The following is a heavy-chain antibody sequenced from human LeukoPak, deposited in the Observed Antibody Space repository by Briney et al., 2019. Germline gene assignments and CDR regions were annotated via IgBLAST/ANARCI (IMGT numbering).Heavy chain of an antibody. J-gene: IGHJ4*02. D-gene: IGHD4-17*01. CDR1: GXSMISSHW. CDR2: IYHTGTT. Sequence: SETLSLTCTFSGXSMISSHWWSWARQPPGKGLEWIGEIYHTGTTNYASSLKSRITMSVDKSKNQFYLKVSSVTAADTAVYYCATYFYGDYASYYFDIWGRGTPVSVSS. V-gene: IGHV4-4*02. CDR3: ATYFYGDYASYYFDI.